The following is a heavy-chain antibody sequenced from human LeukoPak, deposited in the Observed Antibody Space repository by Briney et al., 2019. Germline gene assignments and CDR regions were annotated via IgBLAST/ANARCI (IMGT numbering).Heavy chain of an antibody. J-gene: IGHJ3*02. V-gene: IGHV4-4*07. CDR3: ARKGISAVAGAFDI. CDR1: GGSISSYY. Sequence: SETLSLTCTVSGGSISSYYWTWIRQPAGKGLEWIGRIYTSGGTNYNPSLKSRVTLYVDTSKNHCSLKLTSVTAADTAVYYCARKGISAVAGAFDIWGQGTMVTVSS. CDR2: IYTSGGT. D-gene: IGHD6-19*01.